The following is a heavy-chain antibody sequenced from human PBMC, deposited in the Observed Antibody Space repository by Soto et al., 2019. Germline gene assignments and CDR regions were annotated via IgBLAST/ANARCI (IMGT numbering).Heavy chain of an antibody. CDR3: ARDCSSTSCYAYA. D-gene: IGHD2-2*01. J-gene: IGHJ5*02. V-gene: IGHV1-69*08. CDR1: VGTFSSYT. Sequence: QVQLVQSGAEVKKPGSSVKVSCKASVGTFSSYTISWVRQAPGQGLEWMGRIIPILGIANYAQKFQGRVTITADKSTSTAYKELSSLRTEDTAVYYCARDCSSTSCYAYAWGQGTPVTVSS. CDR2: IIPILGIA.